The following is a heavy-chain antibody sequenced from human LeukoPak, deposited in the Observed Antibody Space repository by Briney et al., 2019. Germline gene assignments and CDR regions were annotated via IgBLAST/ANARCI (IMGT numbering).Heavy chain of an antibody. CDR2: ISAYYGNT. V-gene: IGHV1-18*04. J-gene: IGHJ4*02. CDR3: ARALITMIQPSLWLDY. Sequence: GASVKVSCKASGYTFTSYGISWVRQARGQGLEWMGWISAYYGNTNYAQKLQGRVTMTTDTSTSTAYMELRSLRSDDTAVYYCARALITMIQPSLWLDYWGQGTLVTVSS. CDR1: GYTFTSYG. D-gene: IGHD3-22*01.